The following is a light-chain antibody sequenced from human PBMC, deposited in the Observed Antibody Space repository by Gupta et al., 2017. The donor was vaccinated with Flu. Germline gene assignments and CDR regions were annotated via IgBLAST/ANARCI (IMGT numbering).Light chain of an antibody. CDR2: DAS. V-gene: IGKV3-15*01. CDR3: QQYDNWPS. CDR1: QSVSSN. Sequence: SPATLSVSQGQRATRSCRASQSVSSNLAWYQQKPGQAPRLLIYDASTRATGIPARFSGSGSGTEFTLTISSLQSEDFALYFCQQYDNWPSFGGGTXVEIK. J-gene: IGKJ4*01.